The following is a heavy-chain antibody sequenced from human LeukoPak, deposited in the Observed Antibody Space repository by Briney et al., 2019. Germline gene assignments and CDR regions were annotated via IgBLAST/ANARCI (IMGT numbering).Heavy chain of an antibody. Sequence: PGGSLRLSCAASGFTFSSYSMNRVRQAPGKGLEWVSFISSSSSYIYYSDSVKGRFTISRDNAMNSLYLQMNSLRAEDTAVYYCAREIPVTPVCFDYWGQGTLVTVSS. CDR2: ISSSSSYI. CDR1: GFTFSSYS. CDR3: AREIPVTPVCFDY. D-gene: IGHD2-21*01. J-gene: IGHJ4*02. V-gene: IGHV3-21*01.